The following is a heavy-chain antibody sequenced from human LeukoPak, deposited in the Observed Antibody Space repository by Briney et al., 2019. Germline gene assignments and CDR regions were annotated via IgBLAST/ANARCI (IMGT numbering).Heavy chain of an antibody. Sequence: PSETLSLTCAVYGGSFSGYYWSWIRQPPGKGLEWIGEINHSGSTNYNPSLKSRVTISVDTSKNQFSLKLSSVTAADTAVYYCARVTGGGGSGSKYYDDVDVWGKGTTVTVSS. CDR3: ARVTGGGGSGSKYYDDVDV. CDR1: GGSFSGYY. J-gene: IGHJ6*03. CDR2: INHSGST. D-gene: IGHD2-21*02. V-gene: IGHV4-34*01.